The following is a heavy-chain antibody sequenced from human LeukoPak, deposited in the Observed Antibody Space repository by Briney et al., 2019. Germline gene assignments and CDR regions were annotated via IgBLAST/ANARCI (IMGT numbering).Heavy chain of an antibody. CDR2: IYYSGST. V-gene: IGHV4-30-4*02. Sequence: PSETLSLTCTVSGGSISSGDYYWSWIRQPPGKGLEWIGYIYYSGSTYYNPSLKSRVTISVDTSKNQFSLKLSSVTAADTAVYYCARRRPCSGGSCYDYWGQGTLVTVSS. CDR3: ARRRPCSGGSCYDY. CDR1: GGSISSGDYY. D-gene: IGHD2-15*01. J-gene: IGHJ4*02.